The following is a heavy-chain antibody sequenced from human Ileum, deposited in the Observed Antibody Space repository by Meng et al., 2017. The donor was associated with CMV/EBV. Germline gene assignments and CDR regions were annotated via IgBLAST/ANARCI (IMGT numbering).Heavy chain of an antibody. CDR1: GGSMSSGDYW. V-gene: IGHV4-30-4*08. CDR2: ISYSGST. D-gene: IGHD3-10*01. Sequence: VPLQDAGPGLVNPSQTLSRTCTVSGGSMSSGDYWWCWIRQPPGMGLEWIGYISYSGSTYYNPSLRSRVTVSVDTSNNQFSLDLRSGTAADTAVYYCARAVAGWYFDLWGRGTLVTVSS. J-gene: IGHJ2*01. CDR3: ARAVAGWYFDL.